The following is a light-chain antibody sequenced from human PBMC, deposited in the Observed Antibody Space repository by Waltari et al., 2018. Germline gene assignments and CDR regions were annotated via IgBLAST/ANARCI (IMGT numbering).Light chain of an antibody. CDR1: SVINVGTYR. J-gene: IGLJ2*01. V-gene: IGLV5-39*01. CDR2: FQSDSDK. CDR3: AIWYSSAWV. Sequence: QPVLTQPTSLSASPGASARFPCTLHSVINVGTYRIYWYQPKPGSLPRYLLRFQSDSDKQQGSGVPSRFSGSKEPSTNAGLLLISGLQSEDEADYYCAIWYSSAWVFGGGTKLTVL.